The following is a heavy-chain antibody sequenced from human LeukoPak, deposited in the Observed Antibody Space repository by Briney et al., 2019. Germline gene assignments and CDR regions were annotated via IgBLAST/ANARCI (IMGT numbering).Heavy chain of an antibody. CDR3: AKIVRDGYRLSGFVDY. J-gene: IGHJ4*02. CDR1: GFTFSSYA. Sequence: PGGSLRLSCAASGFTFSSYAMSWVRQAPGKGLEWVSAISGSGGSTYYADSVKGRFTISRDNSKNTLYLQMNSLRAEDTAVYYCAKIVRDGYRLSGFVDYSGPGDLVTVSS. CDR2: ISGSGGST. V-gene: IGHV3-23*01. D-gene: IGHD5-24*01.